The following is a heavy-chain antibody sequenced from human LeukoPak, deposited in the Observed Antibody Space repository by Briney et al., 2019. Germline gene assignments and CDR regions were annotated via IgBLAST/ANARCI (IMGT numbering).Heavy chain of an antibody. CDR1: GYTFTSYW. V-gene: IGHV1-46*01. J-gene: IGHJ4*02. Sequence: ASVKVSFKASGYTFTSYWIQWVRQAPGQGLEWMGLINPDGGSTAYAHKFQGRVIMTRDTSTSTAYMDLSSLISEDTAVYHCARAPRNSSTMLDFWGQGTLVTVSS. CDR2: INPDGGST. CDR3: ARAPRNSSTMLDF. D-gene: IGHD6-13*01.